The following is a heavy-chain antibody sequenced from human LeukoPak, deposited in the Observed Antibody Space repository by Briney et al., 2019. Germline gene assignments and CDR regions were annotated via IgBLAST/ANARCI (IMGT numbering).Heavy chain of an antibody. J-gene: IGHJ5*02. Sequence: GGSLRLSCAASGFTFSSYAMSWVRQAPGKGLEWVSATSGSGGSTYYADSVKGRFTISRDNSKNTLYLQMNSLRAEDTAVYYCAKGLSPYYYGSGSYSPTWFDPWGQGTLVTVSS. CDR2: TSGSGGST. D-gene: IGHD3-10*01. V-gene: IGHV3-23*01. CDR3: AKGLSPYYYGSGSYSPTWFDP. CDR1: GFTFSSYA.